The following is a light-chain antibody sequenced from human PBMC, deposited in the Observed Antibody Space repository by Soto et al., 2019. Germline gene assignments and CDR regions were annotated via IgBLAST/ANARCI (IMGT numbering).Light chain of an antibody. V-gene: IGKV3-11*01. Sequence: EIVLTQSPATLSLSPGERATLSCRASQSVSSYIAWYQQKPGQAPRLLIYDASNRATGIPARFSGSGSGTDFTLTIRSLEPEDFAVYYCQQRSNWPRLYAFGQGTKLVIK. J-gene: IGKJ2*01. CDR3: QQRSNWPRLYA. CDR1: QSVSSY. CDR2: DAS.